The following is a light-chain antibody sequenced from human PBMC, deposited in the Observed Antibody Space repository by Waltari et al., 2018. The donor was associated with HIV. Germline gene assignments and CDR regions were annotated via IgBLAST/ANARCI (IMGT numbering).Light chain of an antibody. V-gene: IGLV1-40*01. CDR2: GNA. CDR1: SSNIGAGYD. J-gene: IGLJ3*02. Sequence: QSVLTQPPSVSGAPGQRVTISCTGSSSNIGAGYDVHGYQQLPGTAPTLLIYGNAKRPAGVPGRCAVATSGTSASRAITGLQAEDEADYYCQCYDSRLSNWVFGGGTRLTVL. CDR3: QCYDSRLSNWV.